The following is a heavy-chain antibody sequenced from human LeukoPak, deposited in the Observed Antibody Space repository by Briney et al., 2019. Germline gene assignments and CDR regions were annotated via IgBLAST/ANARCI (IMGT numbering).Heavy chain of an antibody. Sequence: GASVKVSCKVSGYTLTELSMHWVRQAPGKGLEWMGGFDPEDGETIYAQKFQGRVTMTEDTSTETAYMELSSLRSDDTAVYYCARPYDSSGYLAYWGQGTLVTV. V-gene: IGHV1-24*01. CDR3: ARPYDSSGYLAY. CDR1: GYTLTELS. CDR2: FDPEDGET. D-gene: IGHD3-22*01. J-gene: IGHJ4*02.